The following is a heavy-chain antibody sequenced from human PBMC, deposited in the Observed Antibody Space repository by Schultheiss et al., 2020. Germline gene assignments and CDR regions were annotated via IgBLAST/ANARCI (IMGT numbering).Heavy chain of an antibody. D-gene: IGHD3-22*01. Sequence: SETLSLTCAVSGGSISSSNWWSWVRQPPGKGLEWIGEIYHSGSTNYNPSLKSRVTISVDKSKNQFSLKLSSVTAADTAVYYCARVGYYYDSSGYYYDAFDIWGQGTMVTVSS. J-gene: IGHJ3*02. CDR2: IYHSGST. V-gene: IGHV4-4*02. CDR1: GGSISSSNW. CDR3: ARVGYYYDSSGYYYDAFDI.